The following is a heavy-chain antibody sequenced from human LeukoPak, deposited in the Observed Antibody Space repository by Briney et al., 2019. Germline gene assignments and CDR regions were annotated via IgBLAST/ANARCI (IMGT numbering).Heavy chain of an antibody. Sequence: SETLSLTCAVYGGSFSGYYWSWIRQPPGKGLEWIGEINHSGSTNYNPSLKSRVTISVDTSKNQFSLKLSSVTAADTAVYYCARLLRFGGYFDYWGQGTLVTVSS. J-gene: IGHJ4*02. CDR2: INHSGST. CDR3: ARLLRFGGYFDY. D-gene: IGHD3-10*01. CDR1: GGSFSGYY. V-gene: IGHV4-34*01.